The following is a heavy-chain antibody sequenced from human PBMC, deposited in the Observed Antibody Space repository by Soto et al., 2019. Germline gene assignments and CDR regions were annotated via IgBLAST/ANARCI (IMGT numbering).Heavy chain of an antibody. J-gene: IGHJ4*02. CDR3: AKDTRDTLSHRDY. D-gene: IGHD5-18*01. Sequence: EVQLLESGGGLVQPGGSLRLSCVTSGFSFSTYAMSWVRQAPGKGLEWVSGISGSGDSTYYADSVKGRFTISRDNSKNTLYLQRNSLRGEDTGVYYCAKDTRDTLSHRDYWGQGTLVTVSS. CDR1: GFSFSTYA. CDR2: ISGSGDST. V-gene: IGHV3-23*01.